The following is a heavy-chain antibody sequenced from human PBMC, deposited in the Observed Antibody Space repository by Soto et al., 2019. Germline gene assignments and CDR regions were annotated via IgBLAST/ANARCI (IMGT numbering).Heavy chain of an antibody. V-gene: IGHV3-30-3*01. D-gene: IGHD3-9*01. J-gene: IGHJ5*02. CDR3: SRFEFDILAGPPNRFDP. CDR2: ISYDGSNK. CDR1: GFTFSSYA. Sequence: GGSLRHSCAASGFTFSSYAMHWVRQAPGKGLEWVAVISYDGSNKYYADSVKGRCTISRDNSKNTLYLQMNSLRAEDTAGYYCSRFEFDILAGPPNRFDPSAQRTLVPVSS.